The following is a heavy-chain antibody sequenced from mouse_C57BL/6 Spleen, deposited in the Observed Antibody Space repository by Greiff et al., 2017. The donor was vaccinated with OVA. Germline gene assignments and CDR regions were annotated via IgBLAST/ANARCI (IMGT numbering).Heavy chain of an antibody. Sequence: EVKLVESEGGLVQPGSSMKLSCTASGFTFSDYYMAWVRQVPEKGLEWVANINYDGSSTYYLDSLKSRFIISRDNAKNILYLQMSSLKSEDTATYYCARRKKAYDAMDYWGQGTSVTVSS. V-gene: IGHV5-16*01. CDR2: INYDGSST. CDR3: ARRKKAYDAMDY. CDR1: GFTFSDYY. J-gene: IGHJ4*01.